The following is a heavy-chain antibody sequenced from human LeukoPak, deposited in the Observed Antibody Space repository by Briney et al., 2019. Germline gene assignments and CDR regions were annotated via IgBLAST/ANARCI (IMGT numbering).Heavy chain of an antibody. J-gene: IGHJ4*02. CDR2: ISGSGGST. V-gene: IGHV3-23*01. D-gene: IGHD3-22*01. CDR1: GFTFSSSA. CDR3: AKDSPYYYDSSGYFVY. Sequence: GGSLRLSCAASGFTFSSSAMSWVRQAPGKGLEWVSGISGSGGSTFYADSVKGRFTISRDNSKNTLYLQMNSLRAEDTAVYYCAKDSPYYYDSSGYFVYWGQGTLVTVSS.